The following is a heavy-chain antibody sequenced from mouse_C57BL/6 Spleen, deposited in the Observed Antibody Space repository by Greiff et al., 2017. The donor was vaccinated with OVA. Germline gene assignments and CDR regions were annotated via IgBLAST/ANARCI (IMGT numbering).Heavy chain of an antibody. CDR1: GFTFSNYW. J-gene: IGHJ3*01. CDR2: IRLKSDNYAT. D-gene: IGHD1-1*01. CDR3: TGGPYYYGSSAFAY. V-gene: IGHV6-3*01. Sequence: EVNVVESGGGLVQPGGSMKLSCVASGFTFSNYWMNWVRQSPEKGLEWVAQIRLKSDNYATHYAESVKGRFTISRDDSKSSVYLQMNNLRAEDTGIYYCTGGPYYYGSSAFAYWGQGTLVTVSA.